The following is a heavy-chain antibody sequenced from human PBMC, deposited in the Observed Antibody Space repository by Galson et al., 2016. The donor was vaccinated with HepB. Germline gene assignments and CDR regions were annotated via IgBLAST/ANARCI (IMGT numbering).Heavy chain of an antibody. V-gene: IGHV1-46*01. J-gene: IGHJ5*02. D-gene: IGHD1-26*01. CDR2: INPSGGST. CDR3: ARDSLVGATAS. CDR1: GYTFTSYY. Sequence: SVKVSCKASGYTFTSYYMHWVRQAPGQGLEWMGIINPSGGSTSYAQKFQGRVTITRDTSASTAYMELSSLRSEDTAVYYCARDSLVGATASWGQGTLVTVSS.